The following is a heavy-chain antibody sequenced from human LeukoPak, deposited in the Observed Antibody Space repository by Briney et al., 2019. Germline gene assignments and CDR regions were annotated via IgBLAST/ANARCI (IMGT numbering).Heavy chain of an antibody. Sequence: GGSLRLSCAASGFTFNTYAMHWVRQAPGKGLEWVAVISYDGSNKYYADSVKGRFTISRDNSKNTLYLQMNSLRAEDTAVYYCGRESEIRRWGTRYFDLWGRGTLVTVSS. J-gene: IGHJ2*01. V-gene: IGHV3-30*04. CDR3: GRESEIRRWGTRYFDL. CDR2: ISYDGSNK. CDR1: GFTFNTYA. D-gene: IGHD3-16*01.